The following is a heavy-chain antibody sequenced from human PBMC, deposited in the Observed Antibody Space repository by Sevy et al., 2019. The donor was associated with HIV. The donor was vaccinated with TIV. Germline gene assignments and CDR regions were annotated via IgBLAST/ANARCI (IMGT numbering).Heavy chain of an antibody. CDR2: TRNKADGYTT. CDR3: STHAGIAAAGRVFDY. CDR1: GFTFSDHY. J-gene: IGHJ4*02. V-gene: IGHV3-72*01. Sequence: GGSLRLSCAASGFTFSDHYMEWVRQAPGKGLEWVGRTRNKADGYTTEYAASVKGRFTITRDDSENSMYLQMNSLKTEDTAAYYCSTHAGIAAAGRVFDYWGQGALVTVSS. D-gene: IGHD6-13*01.